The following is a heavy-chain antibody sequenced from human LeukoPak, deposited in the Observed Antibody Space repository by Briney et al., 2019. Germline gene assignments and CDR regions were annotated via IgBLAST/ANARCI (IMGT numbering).Heavy chain of an antibody. V-gene: IGHV1-18*01. D-gene: IGHD6-6*01. CDR2: ISGYNGNT. Sequence: ASVKVSCKASGYTFTSYDISWVRQAPGQGLEWMGWISGYNGNTNYAQKLQGRVTTTTDTSTSTAYMELRSLRSGDTAVYYCARGGGSSRVGLDNWGQGTLVTVSS. CDR3: ARGGGSSRVGLDN. J-gene: IGHJ4*02. CDR1: GYTFTSYD.